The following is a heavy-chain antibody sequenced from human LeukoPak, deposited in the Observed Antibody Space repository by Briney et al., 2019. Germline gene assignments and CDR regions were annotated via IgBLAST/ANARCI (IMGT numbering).Heavy chain of an antibody. J-gene: IGHJ6*02. Sequence: PGGSLRLSCAASGFTFSDYYMSWIRQAPGKGLEWVSYISSSGSTIYYADSVKGRFTISRDNAKNSLYLQMNSLRAEDTAVYYCAKKISGYDYNYYYGMDVWGQGTTVTVSS. V-gene: IGHV3-11*01. D-gene: IGHD5-12*01. CDR1: GFTFSDYY. CDR3: AKKISGYDYNYYYGMDV. CDR2: ISSSGSTI.